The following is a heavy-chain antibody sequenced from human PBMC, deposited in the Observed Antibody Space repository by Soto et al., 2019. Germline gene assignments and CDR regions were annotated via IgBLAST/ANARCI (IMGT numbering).Heavy chain of an antibody. CDR2: ISYDGSNK. V-gene: IGHV3-30*18. Sequence: GGSLRLSCAASGFTFSSYGMHWVRQAPGKGLEWVAVISYDGSNKYYADSVKGRFTISRDNSKNTLYLQMNSLRAEDTAVYYCAKDFEWLRSHYYYYGMDVWGQGTTVTVSS. CDR1: GFTFSSYG. J-gene: IGHJ6*02. D-gene: IGHD5-12*01. CDR3: AKDFEWLRSHYYYYGMDV.